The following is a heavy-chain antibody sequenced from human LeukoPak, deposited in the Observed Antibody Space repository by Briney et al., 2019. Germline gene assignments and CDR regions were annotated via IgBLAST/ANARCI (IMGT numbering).Heavy chain of an antibody. D-gene: IGHD4-11*01. CDR1: GFIFGTYA. J-gene: IGHJ4*02. CDR3: AKDLNYGFDY. Sequence: GGSLRLSCAASGFIFGTYAMSWVRQAPGKGLEWVSALSGSGDKTFYADSVKGRFTISRDNSKNTLYLQMNSLRAEDTAVYYCAKDLNYGFDYWGQGTLVTVSS. V-gene: IGHV3-23*01. CDR2: LSGSGDKT.